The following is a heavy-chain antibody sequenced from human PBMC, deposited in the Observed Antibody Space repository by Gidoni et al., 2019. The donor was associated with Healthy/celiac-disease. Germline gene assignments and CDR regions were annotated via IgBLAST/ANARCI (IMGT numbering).Heavy chain of an antibody. Sequence: QVQLQESGPGLVKPSQTLSLTCTVSGGSIRSGGYSWRWIRQHPGKGLEWIWYIYYSGSTDYTPSLKSRVTISVDTSKNQFSLKLSSVTAADTAVYYCAREPYYYGSGNLLIWFDPWGQGTLVTVSS. CDR2: IYYSGST. J-gene: IGHJ5*02. D-gene: IGHD3-10*01. CDR3: AREPYYYGSGNLLIWFDP. CDR1: GGSIRSGGYS. V-gene: IGHV4-31*03.